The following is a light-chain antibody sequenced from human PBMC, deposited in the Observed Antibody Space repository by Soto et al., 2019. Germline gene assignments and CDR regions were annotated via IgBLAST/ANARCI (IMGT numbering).Light chain of an antibody. Sequence: EIVLTQSPGTLSLSPGERATLSCRASQSVRNNFLGWYQQKPGQAPRLLIYEASKRATGIPDRFTGSGSGTDFTLPISRLEPEDSAVYYCQQYATAPQNTFGGGTRVEIK. CDR3: QQYATAPQNT. CDR1: QSVRNNF. V-gene: IGKV3-20*01. CDR2: EAS. J-gene: IGKJ4*01.